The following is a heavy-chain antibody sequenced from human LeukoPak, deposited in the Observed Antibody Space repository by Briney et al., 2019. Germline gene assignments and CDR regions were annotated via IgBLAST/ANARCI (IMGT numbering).Heavy chain of an antibody. CDR3: ARDFGTTGYDLYDY. V-gene: IGHV3-20*04. J-gene: IGHJ4*02. Sequence: GGSLRLSCAASGFSFEDYGMSWVRQAPGKGPEWVSGINWSGGSTFYADSMKGRFTISRDNAKKYLYLQVNSLRDEDTSIYYCARDFGTTGYDLYDYWGQGTLVTVSS. CDR2: INWSGGST. CDR1: GFSFEDYG. D-gene: IGHD3-9*01.